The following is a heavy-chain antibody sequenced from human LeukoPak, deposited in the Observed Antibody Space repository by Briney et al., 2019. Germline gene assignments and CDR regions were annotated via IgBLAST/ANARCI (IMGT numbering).Heavy chain of an antibody. Sequence: PGGSLRLSCAASGFTFSDYNMSWIRQAPGKGLEWVSYISSSGSTIYYADSVKGRFTISRGNAKNSLYLQMNSLRAEDTAVYYCARDARIVVVPAAILDWFDPWGQGTLVTVSS. V-gene: IGHV3-11*01. CDR1: GFTFSDYN. D-gene: IGHD2-2*01. CDR3: ARDARIVVVPAAILDWFDP. CDR2: ISSSGSTI. J-gene: IGHJ5*02.